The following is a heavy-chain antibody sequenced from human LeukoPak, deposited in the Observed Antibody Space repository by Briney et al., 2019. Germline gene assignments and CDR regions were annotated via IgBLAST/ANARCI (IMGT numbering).Heavy chain of an antibody. Sequence: GVSLRLSCAASGFTLNNYWMHWVRQAPGKGLVWLSRINVDGSSISYADSVKGRFTISRDNARNTLYLQMNSLRAEDTAVYYCTRIKWDLTYFDYWGQGTLVTASS. CDR3: TRIKWDLTYFDY. D-gene: IGHD1-26*01. CDR1: GFTLNNYW. V-gene: IGHV3-74*01. J-gene: IGHJ4*02. CDR2: INVDGSSI.